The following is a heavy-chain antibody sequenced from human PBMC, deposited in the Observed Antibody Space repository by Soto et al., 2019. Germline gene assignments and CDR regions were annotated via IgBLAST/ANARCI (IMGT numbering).Heavy chain of an antibody. J-gene: IGHJ4*02. Sequence: GGSMRLSCAASGFPFTRYSMNWVRQAPGKGLEWVSSSSSTTNYIYYGDSMKGRFTISRDNAKNSLYLEMSSLRAEDTAVYYCARESEDLTSNFDYWGQGTLVTVSS. V-gene: IGHV3-21*06. CDR2: SSSTTNYI. CDR3: ARESEDLTSNFDY. CDR1: GFPFTRYS.